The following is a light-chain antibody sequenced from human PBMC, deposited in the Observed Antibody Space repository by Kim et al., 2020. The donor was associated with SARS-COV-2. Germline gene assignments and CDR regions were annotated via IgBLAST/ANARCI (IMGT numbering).Light chain of an antibody. CDR2: DAS. Sequence: SPGERATFSCRASQSVSGSYSAWYQQKPGQAPRLLIYDASTRATGIPDRFSGSGSGTDFTLTISRLGPEDFAVYYCQQYGSSPQTFGQGTKVDIK. CDR1: QSVSGSY. CDR3: QQYGSSPQT. J-gene: IGKJ1*01. V-gene: IGKV3-20*01.